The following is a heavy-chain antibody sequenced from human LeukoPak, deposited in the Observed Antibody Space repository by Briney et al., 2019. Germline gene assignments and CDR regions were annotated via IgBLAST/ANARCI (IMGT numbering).Heavy chain of an antibody. Sequence: SVKVSCKASGGTFSSYAISWVRQAPGQGLEWMGGIIPIFGTANYAQKFQGRVTITTDESTSTAYMELSSLRSEDAAVYYCARGPQMATIVYYYYYYMDVWGKGTTVTVSS. CDR3: ARGPQMATIVYYYYYYMDV. CDR1: GGTFSSYA. CDR2: IIPIFGTA. D-gene: IGHD5-24*01. J-gene: IGHJ6*03. V-gene: IGHV1-69*05.